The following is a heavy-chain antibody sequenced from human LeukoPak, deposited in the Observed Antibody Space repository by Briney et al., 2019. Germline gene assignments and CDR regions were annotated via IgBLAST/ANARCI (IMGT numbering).Heavy chain of an antibody. J-gene: IGHJ5*02. V-gene: IGHV3-64D*06. D-gene: IGHD3-10*01. Sequence: GGSLRLSCSASGFTFSSYAMHWVRQAPGKGLEYVSAISSNGGSTYYADSVKGRFTISRDSSKNTLYLQMSSLRAEDTAVYYCVTHYGSGSYYADWFDPWGQGTLVTVSS. CDR2: ISSNGGST. CDR3: VTHYGSGSYYADWFDP. CDR1: GFTFSSYA.